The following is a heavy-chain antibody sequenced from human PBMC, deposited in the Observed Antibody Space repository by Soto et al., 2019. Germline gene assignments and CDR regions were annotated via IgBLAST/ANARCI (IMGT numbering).Heavy chain of an antibody. CDR1: GFIFDDFA. CDR3: TKVGGLYDFWSGPLHFDL. D-gene: IGHD3-3*01. V-gene: IGHV3-9*01. Sequence: EAQLVESGGGFVQPGRSLRLSCAGSGFIFDDFAIHWVRQAPGKGLEWVSGISWNSDSIGYADSVKGRFTISRDNAKNSLFLQMNSLRVEDTALYYCTKVGGLYDFWSGPLHFDLSGQGTLVTVSS. J-gene: IGHJ4*02. CDR2: ISWNSDSI.